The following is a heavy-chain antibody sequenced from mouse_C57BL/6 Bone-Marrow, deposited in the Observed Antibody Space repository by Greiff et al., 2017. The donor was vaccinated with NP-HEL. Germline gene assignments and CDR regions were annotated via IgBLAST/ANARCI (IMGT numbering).Heavy chain of an antibody. CDR3: TRDKAYFDY. D-gene: IGHD1-3*01. CDR2: ISSGGDYI. CDR1: GFTFSSYA. Sequence: EVKLVESGEGLVKPGGSLKLSCAASGFTFSSYAMSWVRQTPEKRLEWVAYISSGGDYIYYADTVKGRFTMSRDNARNTLYLQMSSLKSEDTAMXYCTRDKAYFDYWGQGTTLTVSS. V-gene: IGHV5-9-1*02. J-gene: IGHJ2*01.